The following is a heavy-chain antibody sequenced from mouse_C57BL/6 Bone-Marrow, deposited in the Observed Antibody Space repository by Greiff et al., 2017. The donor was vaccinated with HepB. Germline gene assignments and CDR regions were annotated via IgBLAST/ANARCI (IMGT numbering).Heavy chain of an antibody. CDR1: GFTFSSYA. V-gene: IGHV5-4*01. CDR3: ARDYFDY. J-gene: IGHJ2*01. CDR2: ISDGGSYT. Sequence: EVHLVESGGGLVKPGGSLKLSCAASGFTFSSYAMSWVRQTPEKRLEWVATISDGGSYTYYPDNVKGRFTISRDNAKNYLYLQMSHLKSEDTAMYYCARDYFDYWGQGTTLTVSS.